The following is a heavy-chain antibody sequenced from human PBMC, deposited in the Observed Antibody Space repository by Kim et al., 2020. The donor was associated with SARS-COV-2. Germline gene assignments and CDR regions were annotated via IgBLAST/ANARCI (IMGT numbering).Heavy chain of an antibody. CDR1: GFTFRNGG. CDR3: VKMDVATVSAMGG. CDR2: ISGSADST. D-gene: IGHD4-4*01. J-gene: IGHJ6*02. Sequence: GGSLRLSCVASGFTFRNGGMTWVRQAPGKGLEWVAGISGSADSTSTAYSVTGRFRISRDNSNKTLTLQMHILSAEASAADYCVKMDVATVSAMGGWG. V-gene: IGHV3-23*01.